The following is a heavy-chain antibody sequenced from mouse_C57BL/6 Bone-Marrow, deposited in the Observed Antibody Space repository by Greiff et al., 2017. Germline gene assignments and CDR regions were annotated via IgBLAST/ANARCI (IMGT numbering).Heavy chain of an antibody. CDR1: GFNIKDDY. CDR2: IDPDNGDT. Sequence: EVQLQQSGAELVRPGASVKLSCTASGFNIKDDYMNWVKQRPEQGLEWIGWIDPDNGDTEYASKFQGKATITADTYSNTAYLQLSSLTSDDTAVYYGTTEGYYGQFAYWGQGTLVTVSA. J-gene: IGHJ3*01. D-gene: IGHD1-1*01. CDR3: TTEGYYGQFAY. V-gene: IGHV14-4*01.